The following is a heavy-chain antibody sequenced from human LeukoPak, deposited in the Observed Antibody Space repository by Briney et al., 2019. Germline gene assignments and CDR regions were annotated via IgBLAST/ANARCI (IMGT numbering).Heavy chain of an antibody. CDR2: TSSSSSMI. CDR3: ARDYGDLPARVPYFDY. D-gene: IGHD4-17*01. V-gene: IGHV3-48*02. CDR1: GFTFSGYS. Sequence: GGSLRLSCAASGFTFSGYSMNWVRQAPGKGLEWVSYTSSSSSMIYYADSVKGRFTISRDNAKNSLYLQMKSLRDEDTAIYYCARDYGDLPARVPYFDYWGQGTLVTVSS. J-gene: IGHJ4*02.